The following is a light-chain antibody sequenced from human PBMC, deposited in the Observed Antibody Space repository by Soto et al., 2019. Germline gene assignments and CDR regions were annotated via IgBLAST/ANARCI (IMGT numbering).Light chain of an antibody. J-gene: IGKJ1*01. CDR2: DTS. CDR3: QEYIHGPPGM. CDR1: QFVSGR. V-gene: IGKV3-15*01. Sequence: EIVVTQSPATLSASPGERVTLSCRASQFVSGRLAWDQQRPGQVPRLLIYDTSTRAPGISARFSGSGSGTEFTLTISGLQSEDFAVYYCQEYIHGPPGMFGPGATVDIK.